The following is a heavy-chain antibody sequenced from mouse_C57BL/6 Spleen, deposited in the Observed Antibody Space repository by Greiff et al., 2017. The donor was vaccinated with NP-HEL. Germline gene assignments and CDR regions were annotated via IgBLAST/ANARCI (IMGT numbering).Heavy chain of an antibody. CDR1: GYTFTDYN. V-gene: IGHV1-22*01. CDR3: ARRVTTHYFDH. CDR2: INPNNGGT. J-gene: IGHJ2*01. Sequence: EVQLQESGPELVKPGASVKMSCKASGYTFTDYNMHWVKRSHGKSLEWIGYINPNNGGTRYNQKFKGKATLTANKSSSTAYMELRSLTSEDSAGYYCARRVTTHYFDHWGQGTTLTVSS. D-gene: IGHD2-1*01.